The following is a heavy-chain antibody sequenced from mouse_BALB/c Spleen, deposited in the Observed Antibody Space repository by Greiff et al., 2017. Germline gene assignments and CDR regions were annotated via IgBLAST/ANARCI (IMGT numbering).Heavy chain of an antibody. Sequence: VQLQQSGAELAKPGASVKMSCKASGYTFTSYWMHWVKQRPGQGLEWIGYINPSTGYTEYNQKFKDKATLTADKSSSTAYMQLSSLTSEDSAVYYCARSYYGSSPYDFDYWGQGTTLTVSS. CDR3: ARSYYGSSPYDFDY. J-gene: IGHJ2*01. CDR1: GYTFTSYW. CDR2: INPSTGYT. V-gene: IGHV1-7*01. D-gene: IGHD1-1*01.